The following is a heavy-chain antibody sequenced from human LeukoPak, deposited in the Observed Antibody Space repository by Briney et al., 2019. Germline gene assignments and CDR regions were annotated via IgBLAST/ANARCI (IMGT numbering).Heavy chain of an antibody. D-gene: IGHD1-26*01. J-gene: IGHJ4*02. Sequence: GGSLRLTCAASGFTFRSYWMSWVRQAPGKGLEWMANIKQDGSEKYYVDSVKGRFTISRDNAKNSLYLQMSSLRAEDTAVYYCARDGYSGSYYDYWGQGTLVAVSS. CDR2: IKQDGSEK. CDR3: ARDGYSGSYYDY. CDR1: GFTFRSYW. V-gene: IGHV3-7*04.